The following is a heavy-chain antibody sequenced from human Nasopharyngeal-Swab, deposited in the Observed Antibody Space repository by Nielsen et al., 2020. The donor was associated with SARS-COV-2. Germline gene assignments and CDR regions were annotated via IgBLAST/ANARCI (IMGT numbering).Heavy chain of an antibody. CDR2: IYSGGST. CDR3: ARGYYDSLR. V-gene: IGHV3-66*01. J-gene: IGHJ4*02. Sequence: WIRQPPGKGLEWVSVIYSGGSTYYADSVKGRFTISRDNSKYTLYLQMNSLRAEDTAVYYCARGYYDSLRWGQGTLVTVSS. D-gene: IGHD3-22*01.